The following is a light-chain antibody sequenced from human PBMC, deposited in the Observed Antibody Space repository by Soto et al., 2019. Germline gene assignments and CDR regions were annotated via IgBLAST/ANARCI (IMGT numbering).Light chain of an antibody. CDR1: SSDVGGYDF. Sequence: QSVLTQPASVSGSPGQSITISCTGTSSDVGGYDFVSWYQQHPAKAPRLIISEVTNRPSGVSSRFSGSKSGSTASLTISGLQAEDEADYFCSSFTSRDTLVFGGGTKLTVL. CDR2: EVT. J-gene: IGLJ3*02. CDR3: SSFTSRDTLV. V-gene: IGLV2-14*01.